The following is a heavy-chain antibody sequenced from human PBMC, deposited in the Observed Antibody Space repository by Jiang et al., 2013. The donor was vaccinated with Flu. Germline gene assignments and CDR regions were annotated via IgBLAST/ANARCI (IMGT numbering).Heavy chain of an antibody. CDR3: ARWVEYCGGDCRGGWFDP. CDR1: GYTFTGYY. D-gene: IGHD2-21*02. CDR2: INPNSGGT. V-gene: IGHV1-2*04. Sequence: QSGAEVKKPGASVKVSCKASGYTFTGYYMHWVRQAPGQGLEWMGWINPNSGGTNYAQKFQGWVTMTRDTSISTAYMELSSLRSEDTAVYYCARWVEYCGGDCRGGWFDPWGQGTLVTVSS. J-gene: IGHJ5*02.